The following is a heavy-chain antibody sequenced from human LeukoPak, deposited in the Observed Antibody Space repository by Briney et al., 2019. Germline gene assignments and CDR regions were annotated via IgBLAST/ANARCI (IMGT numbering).Heavy chain of an antibody. CDR1: GDSIISSGYY. D-gene: IGHD3-22*01. CDR3: ARVLNSGNIGYHRAVDF. V-gene: IGHV4-39*07. Sequence: SETLSLTCTVSGDSIISSGYYWAWIRQPPGKGLEWLGSIYYSGTTYYNPSLKSRLTMSVDKPRNQFSLKLDYVTAADTAIYYCARVLNSGNIGYHRAVDFWGQGTLVTVSS. J-gene: IGHJ4*02. CDR2: IYYSGTT.